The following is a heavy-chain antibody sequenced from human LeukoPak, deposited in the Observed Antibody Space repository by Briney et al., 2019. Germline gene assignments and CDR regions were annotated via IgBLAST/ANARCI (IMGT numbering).Heavy chain of an antibody. CDR3: ARGPPSRRYYDSSGYLDY. D-gene: IGHD3-22*01. CDR2: IYYSGST. Sequence: SETLSLTCTVSGGSISSYYWSWIRQPPGKGLEWIGYIYYSGSTNYNPSLKSRVTISVDTSKNQFSLKLSSVPAADTAVYYCARGPPSRRYYDSSGYLDYWGQGTLVTVSS. CDR1: GGSISSYY. J-gene: IGHJ4*02. V-gene: IGHV4-59*01.